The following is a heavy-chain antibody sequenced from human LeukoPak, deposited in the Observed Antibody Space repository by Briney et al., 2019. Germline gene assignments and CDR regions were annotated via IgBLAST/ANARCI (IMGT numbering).Heavy chain of an antibody. CDR3: ARHSPYSSSWFHPYWYFDL. CDR1: GFTVSSNY. Sequence: GSLRLSCAASGFTVSSNYMSWVRQAPGKGLEWIGYIYYSGSTNYNPSLKSRVTISVDTSKNQFSLKLSSVTAADTAVYYCARHSPYSSSWFHPYWYFDLWGRGTLVTVSS. CDR2: IYYSGST. J-gene: IGHJ2*01. V-gene: IGHV4-59*08. D-gene: IGHD6-13*01.